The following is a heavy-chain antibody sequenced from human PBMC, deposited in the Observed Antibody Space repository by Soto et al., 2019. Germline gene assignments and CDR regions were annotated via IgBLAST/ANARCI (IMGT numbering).Heavy chain of an antibody. V-gene: IGHV1-69*13. J-gene: IGHJ6*02. CDR3: AREAEYCSSTSCYTRAGMDV. CDR2: IIPIFGTA. Sequence: ASVKVSCKASGGTFSSYAISWVRQAPGQGLEWMGGIIPIFGTANYAQKFQGRVTITADESTSTAYMELSSLRSEDTAVYYCAREAEYCSSTSCYTRAGMDVWGQGTTVTVSS. CDR1: GGTFSSYA. D-gene: IGHD2-2*02.